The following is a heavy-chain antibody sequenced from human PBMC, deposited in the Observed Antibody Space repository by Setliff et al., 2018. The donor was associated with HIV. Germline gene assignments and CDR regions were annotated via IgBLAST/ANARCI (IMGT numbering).Heavy chain of an antibody. CDR1: GGSFSGYS. CDR2: INFSGGT. V-gene: IGHV4-34*01. CDR3: ARGADCDATTCGDDYYMDV. Sequence: SETLSLTCAVYGGSFSGYSWNWTRQSPGKGLEWIGEINFSGGTNYNPTLKSRVTISVDTSKNQLSLTLTSVTAADAAVYYCARGADCDATTCGDDYYMDVWGKGITVTVSS. J-gene: IGHJ6*03. D-gene: IGHD2-2*01.